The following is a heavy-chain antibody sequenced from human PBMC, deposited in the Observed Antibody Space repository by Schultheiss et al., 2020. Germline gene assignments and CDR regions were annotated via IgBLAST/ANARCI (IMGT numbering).Heavy chain of an antibody. CDR1: GFTFSNAW. CDR2: IKSKTDGGTT. CDR3: TTATKVFYYYGMDV. D-gene: IGHD5/OR15-5a*01. J-gene: IGHJ6*02. V-gene: IGHV3-15*07. Sequence: GGSLRLSCAASGFTFSNAWMNWVRQAPGKGLEWVGRIKSKTDGGTTDYAAPVKGRFTISRDDSKNTLYLQMNSLKTEDTAVYYCTTATKVFYYYGMDVWGQGTTVTVSS.